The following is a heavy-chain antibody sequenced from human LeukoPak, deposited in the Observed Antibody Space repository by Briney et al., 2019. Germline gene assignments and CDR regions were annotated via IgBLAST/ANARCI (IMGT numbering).Heavy chain of an antibody. J-gene: IGHJ4*02. Sequence: GGSLRLSCAASGFTVSSNYMTWVRQAPGKGLEWVSIIYSGGSTYYPDSVKGRFTIFRDNSKNTLYLQMNSLRAEDTAVYYCARDYMSWGYGGNYFDYWSQGTLVTVSS. CDR3: ARDYMSWGYGGNYFDY. CDR1: GFTVSSNY. CDR2: IYSGGST. V-gene: IGHV3-53*01. D-gene: IGHD4-23*01.